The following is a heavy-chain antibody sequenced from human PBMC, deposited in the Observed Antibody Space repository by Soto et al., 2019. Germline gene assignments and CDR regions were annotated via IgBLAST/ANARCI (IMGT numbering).Heavy chain of an antibody. CDR3: ARSQGSSTSLEIYYYYYYGMDV. D-gene: IGHD2-2*01. J-gene: IGHJ6*02. CDR2: IIPISDTT. V-gene: IGHV1-69*01. Sequence: QVQLVQSGAEVQKPGSSVKVSCKASGGTFSSYAISWVRQAPGQGLEWMGGIIPISDTTNYAQKFQGRVTITADESTSTAYMELSSLRSEDTAVYYCARSQGSSTSLEIYYYYYYGMDVWGQRTTVTVSS. CDR1: GGTFSSYA.